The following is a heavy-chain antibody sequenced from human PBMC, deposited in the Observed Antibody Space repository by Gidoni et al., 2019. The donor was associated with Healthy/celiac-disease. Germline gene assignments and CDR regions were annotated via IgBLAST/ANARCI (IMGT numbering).Heavy chain of an antibody. CDR1: GFSVSRNY. J-gene: IGHJ4*02. V-gene: IGHV3-53*02. CDR2: VYSGGST. D-gene: IGHD1-26*01. Sequence: EVQLVETGYGLIQPGGSLRLSWAASGFSVSRNYMSWVRQAPGRGLEWVSVVYSGGSTYYADSVKGSFTISRDNSKNTLYLQMNSLRAEDTAVYYCARAPPDLIGSPHYFDYWGQGTLVTVSS. CDR3: ARAPPDLIGSPHYFDY.